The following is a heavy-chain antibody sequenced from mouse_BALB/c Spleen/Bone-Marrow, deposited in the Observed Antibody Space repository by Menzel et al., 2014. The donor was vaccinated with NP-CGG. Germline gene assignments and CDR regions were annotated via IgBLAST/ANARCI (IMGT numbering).Heavy chain of an antibody. Sequence: EVQLQQSGAELVKPGASVKLSCTASGFNIKDTYMHWVKQRPEQGLEWIGRIDPASGNTKFDPKFQGKATIASDTSSNTACLQLSSLTSEDTAVYYCAAYYYVSSYGFAYWGRGTLVTVSA. CDR2: IDPASGNT. V-gene: IGHV14-3*02. CDR1: GFNIKDTY. D-gene: IGHD1-1*01. CDR3: AAYYYVSSYGFAY. J-gene: IGHJ3*01.